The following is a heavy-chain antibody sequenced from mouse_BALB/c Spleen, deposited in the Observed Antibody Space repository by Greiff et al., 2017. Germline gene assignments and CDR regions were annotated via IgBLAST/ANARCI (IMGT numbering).Heavy chain of an antibody. CDR2: ISYSGST. Sequence: VQLQQSGPGLVKPSQSLSLTCTVTGYSITSDYAWNWIRQFPGNKLEWMGYISYSGSTSYNPSLKSRISITRDTSKNQFFLQLNSVTTEDTATYYCARSYYRHDEGFAMDYWGQGTSVTVSS. D-gene: IGHD2-14*01. V-gene: IGHV3-2*02. J-gene: IGHJ4*01. CDR1: GYSITSDYA. CDR3: ARSYYRHDEGFAMDY.